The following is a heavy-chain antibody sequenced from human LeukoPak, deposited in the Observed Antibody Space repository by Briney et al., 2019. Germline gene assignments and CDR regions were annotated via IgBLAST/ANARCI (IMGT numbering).Heavy chain of an antibody. CDR3: AKVGYCSDSRCYQFDY. Sequence: PGGSLRLSCAASGFTFSSYGMHWVRQAPGKGLEWVAVIWYDGSNKYYADSVKGRFTISRDNYKKTLFLQMSSLRAEDTAMYYCAKVGYCSDSRCYQFDYWGQGTLVTVSS. CDR2: IWYDGSNK. D-gene: IGHD2-2*01. V-gene: IGHV3-30*02. CDR1: GFTFSSYG. J-gene: IGHJ4*02.